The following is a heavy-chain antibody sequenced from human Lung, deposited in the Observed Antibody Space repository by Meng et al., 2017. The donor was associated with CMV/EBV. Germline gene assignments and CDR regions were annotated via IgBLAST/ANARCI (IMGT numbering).Heavy chain of an antibody. CDR3: AKLGSVDYYDSSGYWDY. Sequence: FTFSCYGWHWVRQAPGKGLEWVAVISYDGSNKYYADSVKGRFTISRDNSKNTLYLQMNSLRAEDTAVYYCAKLGSVDYYDSSGYWDYWGQGTLVTVSS. CDR1: FTFSCYG. J-gene: IGHJ4*02. D-gene: IGHD3-22*01. CDR2: ISYDGSNK. V-gene: IGHV3-30*18.